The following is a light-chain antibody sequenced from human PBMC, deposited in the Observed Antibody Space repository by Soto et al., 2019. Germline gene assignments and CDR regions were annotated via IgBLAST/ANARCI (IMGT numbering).Light chain of an antibody. CDR2: RAS. V-gene: IGKV3-15*01. Sequence: EIVVTQSPATLSVSPGERATLSCRASQSVSSDLAWYQQKPGLAPRLLIYRASTRATGIPARFSGSGSGTEFTLTISSLQSEDFAVYYCQQYNDWPRTFGQGTKVDIK. CDR3: QQYNDWPRT. J-gene: IGKJ1*01. CDR1: QSVSSD.